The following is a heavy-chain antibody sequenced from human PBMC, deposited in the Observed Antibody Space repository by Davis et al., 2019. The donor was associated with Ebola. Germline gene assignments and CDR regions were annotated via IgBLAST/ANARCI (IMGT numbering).Heavy chain of an antibody. V-gene: IGHV4-61*09. D-gene: IGHD3-22*01. J-gene: IGHJ4*02. CDR3: AREWHQIVPHL. CDR1: GGSISSGTYY. Sequence: PSETLSLTCTVSGGSISSGTYYWSWIRQPAGKGLEWIGHIYTSGSTNYNPSLKSRVTISVDTSKNQFSLKVSSVTAADTAVYYCAREWHQIVPHLWGQGTPVTVSS. CDR2: IYTSGST.